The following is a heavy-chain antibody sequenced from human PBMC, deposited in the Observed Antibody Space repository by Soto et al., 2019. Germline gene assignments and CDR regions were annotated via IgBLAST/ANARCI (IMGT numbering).Heavy chain of an antibody. D-gene: IGHD3-3*01. CDR1: GDSSSIYY. V-gene: IGHV4-59*01. Sequence: SETLSLTCSVSGDSSSIYYWSWIRQPPGKGLEWIGYIHDSGSTNYNPSLKSRVTISIDPTKNQFSLNLTSVTAADTAVYYCARGQSTAIFGVITPFDSWGQGTQVTVSS. CDR3: ARGQSTAIFGVITPFDS. CDR2: IHDSGST. J-gene: IGHJ4*02.